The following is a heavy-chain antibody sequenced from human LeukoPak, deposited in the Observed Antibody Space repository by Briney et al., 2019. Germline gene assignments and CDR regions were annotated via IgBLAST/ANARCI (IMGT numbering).Heavy chain of an antibody. CDR3: ARDYYGSGSYYTSNYYYGMDV. CDR2: IKPDGSEK. D-gene: IGHD3-10*01. Sequence: QAGGSLRLSCAASGFIFRSYWMSWVRQAPGKGLEWVANIKPDGSEKNSVDFVKGRFTISRDNANNSLYLQMNSLRTEDTAVYFCARDYYGSGSYYTSNYYYGMDVWGQGTTATVSS. CDR1: GFIFRSYW. V-gene: IGHV3-7*01. J-gene: IGHJ6*02.